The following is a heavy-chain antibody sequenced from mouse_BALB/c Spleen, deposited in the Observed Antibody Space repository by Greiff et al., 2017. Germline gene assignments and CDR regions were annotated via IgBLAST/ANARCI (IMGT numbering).Heavy chain of an antibody. V-gene: IGHV1S81*02. Sequence: QVQLQQPGAELVKPGASVKLSCKASGYTFTSYWMHWVKQRPGQGLEWIGEINPSNGRTNYNEKFKSKATLTVDKSSSTAYMQLSSLTSEDSAVYYCARGDYGSSSDWYFDVGGAGTTVTVSA. CDR1: GYTFTSYW. J-gene: IGHJ1*01. CDR2: INPSNGRT. D-gene: IGHD1-1*01. CDR3: ARGDYGSSSDWYFDV.